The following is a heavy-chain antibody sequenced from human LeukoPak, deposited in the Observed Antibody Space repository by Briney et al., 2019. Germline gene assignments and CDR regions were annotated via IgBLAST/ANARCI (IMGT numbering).Heavy chain of an antibody. V-gene: IGHV3-21*06. CDR3: ATETNGRHYDY. J-gene: IGHJ4*02. CDR2: IGPTGSDR. Sequence: GGSLRLSCVTSPGYGFTSHWMNWVRQAPGKGLEWVASIGPTGSDRYHADSIKGRFTTSRDNANNFLYLQMNSLRAEDTAVYYCATETNGRHYDYWGQGTLLTVSS. CDR1: PGYGFTSHW. D-gene: IGHD1-14*01.